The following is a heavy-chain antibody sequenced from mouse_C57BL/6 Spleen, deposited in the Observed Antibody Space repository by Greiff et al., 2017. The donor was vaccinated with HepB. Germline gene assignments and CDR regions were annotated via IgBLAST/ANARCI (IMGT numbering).Heavy chain of an antibody. V-gene: IGHV5-4*03. Sequence: DVRLVESGGGLVKPGGSLKLSCAASGFTFSSYAMSWVRQTPEKRLEWVATISDGGSYTYYPDNVKGRFTISRDNAKNNLYLQMSHLKSEDTAMYYCASQLTGTFVDYWGQGTTLTVSS. CDR2: ISDGGSYT. CDR3: ASQLTGTFVDY. D-gene: IGHD4-1*01. CDR1: GFTFSSYA. J-gene: IGHJ2*01.